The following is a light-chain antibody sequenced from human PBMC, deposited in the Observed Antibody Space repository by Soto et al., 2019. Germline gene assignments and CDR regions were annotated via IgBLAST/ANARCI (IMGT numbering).Light chain of an antibody. CDR1: SSDVGGYNH. V-gene: IGLV2-8*01. CDR3: SSYAGNTNVV. Sequence: QSALTQPPSASGSPGQSVTISCTGTSSDVGGYNHVSWYQQHPGKAPRLMIYGVDKRPSGVPDRCSGSKSGNTASLTVAWLQAEDEADYYCSSYAGNTNVVFGGGTKLTVL. J-gene: IGLJ2*01. CDR2: GVD.